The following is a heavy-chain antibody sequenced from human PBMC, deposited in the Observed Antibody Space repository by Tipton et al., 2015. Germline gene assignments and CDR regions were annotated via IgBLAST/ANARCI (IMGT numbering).Heavy chain of an antibody. V-gene: IGHV3-21*01. J-gene: IGHJ6*02. Sequence: SLRLSCTASGFIFSGYSINWVRQAPGKGLEWVSSISGTSSYRYYADSVQGRFTIPRDNAKNSLFLQMNDLTAEDTAVYYCARDQKMQPTYNYYGLDVWGQGTTVTVSS. CDR2: ISGTSSYR. CDR1: GFIFSGYS. D-gene: IGHD1-14*01. CDR3: ARDQKMQPTYNYYGLDV.